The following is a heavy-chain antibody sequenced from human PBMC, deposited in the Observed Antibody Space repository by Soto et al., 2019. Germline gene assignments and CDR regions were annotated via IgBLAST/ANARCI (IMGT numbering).Heavy chain of an antibody. V-gene: IGHV1-69*12. CDR3: ARRGYCGGDCYPGAFDI. Sequence: QVQLVQSGAEVKKPGSSVKVSCKASGGTFSSYAISWVRQAPGQGLEWMGGIIPIFGTANYAQKFQGRVTITADESTSTAYMELSSLRSEDTAVYYCARRGYCGGDCYPGAFDIWGQGTMVTVSS. J-gene: IGHJ3*02. CDR1: GGTFSSYA. D-gene: IGHD2-21*02. CDR2: IIPIFGTA.